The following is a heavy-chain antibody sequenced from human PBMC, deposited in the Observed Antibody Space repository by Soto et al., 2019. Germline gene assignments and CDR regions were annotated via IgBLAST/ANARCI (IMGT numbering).Heavy chain of an antibody. V-gene: IGHV1-69*08. CDR1: GGSFIHST. CDR3: ATQYGLLGQYSALPDN. Sequence: GXSVKVSCEASGGSFIHSTFSWVRQAPGHRPEWMGMIIPMFGSTNSAQKFRDRVTFSADTYTNTAYMELSSLRSEDTAVYYCATQYGLLGQYSALPDNRGPGTLVTVSS. J-gene: IGHJ4*02. D-gene: IGHD2-21*01. CDR2: IIPMFGST.